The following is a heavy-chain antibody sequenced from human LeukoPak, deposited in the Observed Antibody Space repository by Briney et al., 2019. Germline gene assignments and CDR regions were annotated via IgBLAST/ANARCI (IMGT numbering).Heavy chain of an antibody. Sequence: GASVKVSCKASGYTFTSYGISWVRQAPGQGLEWMGWISAYNGNTNYAQKLQGRVTMTTDTSTSTAYMELRSLRSDDTAVYYCARGGVLLWFGELSYYFDYWGQGTLVTVSS. J-gene: IGHJ4*02. D-gene: IGHD3-10*01. CDR2: ISAYNGNT. CDR1: GYTFTSYG. CDR3: ARGGVLLWFGELSYYFDY. V-gene: IGHV1-18*01.